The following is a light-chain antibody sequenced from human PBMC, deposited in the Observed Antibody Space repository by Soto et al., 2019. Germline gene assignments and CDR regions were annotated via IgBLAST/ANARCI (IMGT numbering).Light chain of an antibody. CDR2: NAS. CDR1: QSISSW. CDR3: QQYNSYPYT. J-gene: IGKJ2*01. Sequence: DIQMTQSPSTLSASVGDRVTITCRASQSISSWLAWYQQKPGKAPKLLIYNASSLESGVPSRFSGSGAGTEFTLTSSSLQPDDFATYYCQQYNSYPYTFGQWTKLEIK. V-gene: IGKV1-5*03.